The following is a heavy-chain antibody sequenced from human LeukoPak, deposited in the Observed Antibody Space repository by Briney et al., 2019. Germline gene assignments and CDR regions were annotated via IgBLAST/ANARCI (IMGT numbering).Heavy chain of an antibody. J-gene: IGHJ4*02. V-gene: IGHV3-74*01. CDR3: AMGPYYYDSSGYYY. CDR2: INSDGSST. Sequence: GGSLRLSCAASGFTFSSYWMHWVRQAPGKGLVWDSRINSDGSSTGYADSVKGRFTISRDNAKNTLYLQMNSLRAEDTAVYYCAMGPYYYDSSGYYYWGQGTLVTVSS. D-gene: IGHD3-22*01. CDR1: GFTFSSYW.